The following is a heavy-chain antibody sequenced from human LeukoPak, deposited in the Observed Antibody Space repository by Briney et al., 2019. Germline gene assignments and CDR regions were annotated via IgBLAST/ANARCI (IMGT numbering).Heavy chain of an antibody. D-gene: IGHD6-13*01. Sequence: PGGTLRLSCAASGFTFSSYAMSWVRQAPGRGLEWVSTISDSGSSTYYADSVKGRFTISRDNSKSTVYLQINSLSAEDMAVYYCARGVSSSWYYFDYWGQGTLVTVSS. V-gene: IGHV3-23*01. J-gene: IGHJ4*02. CDR2: ISDSGSST. CDR1: GFTFSSYA. CDR3: ARGVSSSWYYFDY.